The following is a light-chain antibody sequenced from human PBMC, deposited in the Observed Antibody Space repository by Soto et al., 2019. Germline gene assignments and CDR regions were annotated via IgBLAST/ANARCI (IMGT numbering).Light chain of an antibody. CDR1: SGDIGTYNL. CDR3: CSYAGGSTVV. V-gene: IGLV2-23*01. J-gene: IGLJ2*01. CDR2: EGN. Sequence: QSALTQPASVSGSPGQSITISCTGTSGDIGTYNLVSWYQQHPVRPPKLIIFEGNKRPSGVSNRFSASKSGITASLAISGLQAEDEAAYHCCSYAGGSTVVCGGGTKLTVL.